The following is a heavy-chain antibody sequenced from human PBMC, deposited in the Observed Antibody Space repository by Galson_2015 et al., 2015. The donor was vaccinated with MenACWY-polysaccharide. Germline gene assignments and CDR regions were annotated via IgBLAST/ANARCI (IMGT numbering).Heavy chain of an antibody. J-gene: IGHJ4*02. CDR1: GFTFSSYT. CDR2: ISYSSNSI. CDR3: GRVSGHFYYYDSGDLKQGPSDM. D-gene: IGHD3-16*01. Sequence: SLRLSCAASGFTFSSYTLNWVRQAPGKGLEWVSSISYSSNSIYYADSVKGRFTISRDNAGNSLYLLMNNLRAEDTAVYYCGRVSGHFYYYDSGDLKQGPSDMWDQGTLVTVSS. V-gene: IGHV3-21*01.